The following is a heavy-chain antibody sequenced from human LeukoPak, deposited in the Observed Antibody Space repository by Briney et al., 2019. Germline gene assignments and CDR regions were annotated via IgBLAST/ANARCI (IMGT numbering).Heavy chain of an antibody. J-gene: IGHJ4*02. CDR3: ARGGVGAYFDY. D-gene: IGHD1-26*01. CDR2: IYSGGST. CDR1: GFTVSRSY. Sequence: GGSLRLSCVASGFTVSRSYMSWVRQAPGKGLEWVSVIYSGGSTYYADSVKGRLTVSRNNSKNTLFLQMNSLRAEDTAVYYCARGGVGAYFDYWGQGALVTVSS. V-gene: IGHV3-53*04.